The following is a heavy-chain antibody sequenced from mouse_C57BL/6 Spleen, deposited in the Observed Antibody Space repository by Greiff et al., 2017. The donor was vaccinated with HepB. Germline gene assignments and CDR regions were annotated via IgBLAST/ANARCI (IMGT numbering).Heavy chain of an antibody. CDR3: ARLGQLGGDY. CDR1: GYTFTSYW. J-gene: IGHJ2*01. CDR2: IDPSDSET. D-gene: IGHD4-1*02. Sequence: LQQPGAELVRPGSSVKLSCKASGYTFTSYWMHWVKQRPIQGLEWIGNIDPSDSETHYNQKFKDKATLTVDKSSSTAYMQLSSLTSEDSAVYYCARLGQLGGDYWGQGTTLTVSS. V-gene: IGHV1-52*01.